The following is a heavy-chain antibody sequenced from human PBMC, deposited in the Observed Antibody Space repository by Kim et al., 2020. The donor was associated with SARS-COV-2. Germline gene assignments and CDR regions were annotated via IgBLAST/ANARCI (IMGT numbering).Heavy chain of an antibody. CDR3: AKGYSYGYVAGMDV. D-gene: IGHD5-18*01. V-gene: IGHV3-23*01. CDR1: GFTFSSYA. CDR2: ISGSGGST. J-gene: IGHJ6*02. Sequence: GGSLRLSCAASGFTFSSYAMSWVRQAPGKGLEWVSAISGSGGSTYYADSVKGRFTISRDNSKNTLYLQMNSLRAEDTAVYYCAKGYSYGYVAGMDVWGQGTTVTVSS.